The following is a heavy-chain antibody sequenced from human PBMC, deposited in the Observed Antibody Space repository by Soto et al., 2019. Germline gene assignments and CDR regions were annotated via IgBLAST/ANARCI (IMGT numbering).Heavy chain of an antibody. CDR2: INPNSGGT. CDR3: AREVVANNYYYYGMDV. Sequence: ASVKVSCKASGYTFTGYYMHWVRQAPGQGLEWMGWINPNSGGTNYAQKFQGRVTMTRDTSISTAYMELSRLRSDDTAVYYCAREVVANNYYYYGMDVWCQGTTVTVSS. J-gene: IGHJ6*02. D-gene: IGHD2-15*01. CDR1: GYTFTGYY. V-gene: IGHV1-2*02.